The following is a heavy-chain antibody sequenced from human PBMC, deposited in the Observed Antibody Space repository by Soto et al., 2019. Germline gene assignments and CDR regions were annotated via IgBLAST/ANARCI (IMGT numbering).Heavy chain of an antibody. J-gene: IGHJ4*02. D-gene: IGHD1-1*01. CDR1: GHTFTTLF. CDR3: ARGPATGCFDS. Sequence: QVQLVQSGAEVKKPGASVKVSCKTSGHTFTTLFLHWMRQAPGQRLEWMGWINPTNGDTLRPQKLLGRVSITRDTSVTTAYMDLTSLTSEDTAVYYCARGPATGCFDSWGQGTLITFSS. CDR2: INPTNGDT. V-gene: IGHV1-3*01.